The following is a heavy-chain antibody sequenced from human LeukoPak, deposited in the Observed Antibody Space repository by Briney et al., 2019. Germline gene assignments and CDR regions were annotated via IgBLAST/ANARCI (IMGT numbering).Heavy chain of an antibody. Sequence: SETLSLTCTVSGGSISSGSYYWSWIRQPAGKGLEWIGRIYTSGSTNYNPSLKSRVTISVDKSKNQFSLKLSSVTAADTAVYYCARTDYSNYPGNYYMDVWGKGTTVTVSS. J-gene: IGHJ6*03. V-gene: IGHV4-61*02. CDR2: IYTSGST. D-gene: IGHD4-11*01. CDR3: ARTDYSNYPGNYYMDV. CDR1: GGSISSGSYY.